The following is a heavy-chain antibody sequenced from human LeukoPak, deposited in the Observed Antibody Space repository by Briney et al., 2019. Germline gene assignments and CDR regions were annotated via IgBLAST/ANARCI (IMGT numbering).Heavy chain of an antibody. J-gene: IGHJ4*02. CDR3: AKQDIRSSAWYD. CDR2: ISDSGGNT. CDR1: GFTFSSYA. Sequence: GGSLRLSCAASGFTFSSYAMSWVRQAPGQGLEWVSAISDSGGNTYYADSVKGRFTISRDNSKNTLYLQMSSLRAEDTAVYYCAKQDIRSSAWYDWGQGTLVTVSS. V-gene: IGHV3-23*01. D-gene: IGHD6-19*01.